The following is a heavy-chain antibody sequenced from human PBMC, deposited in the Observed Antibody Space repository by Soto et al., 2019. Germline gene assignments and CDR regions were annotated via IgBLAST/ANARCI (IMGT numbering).Heavy chain of an antibody. V-gene: IGHV2-5*01. Sequence: GSGPTLVNPTQTLTLTCTFSGFSLSTSGVGAGWIRQPPGKALEWLALIYWNDDKRYSPSLKSRLTITKDTSKNQVVLTMTNMDPVDTATYYCAHSLGRGQRIWFGEFPWYYGMDVWGQGTTVTVSS. D-gene: IGHD3-10*01. J-gene: IGHJ6*02. CDR1: GFSLSTSGVG. CDR3: AHSLGRGQRIWFGEFPWYYGMDV. CDR2: IYWNDDK.